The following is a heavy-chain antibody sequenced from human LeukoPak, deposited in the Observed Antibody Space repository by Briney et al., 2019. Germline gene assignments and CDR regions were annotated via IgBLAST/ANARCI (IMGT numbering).Heavy chain of an antibody. D-gene: IGHD6-13*01. V-gene: IGHV1-18*01. CDR2: ISAYNGNT. CDR1: GYTFTSYG. Sequence: ASVKVSCKASGYTFTSYGISWVRQAPGQGLEWMGWISAYNGNTNYAQKLQGRVTMTTDTSTSTAYMELRSLRSDDTAVYYCARRGSSWYGTSYYYYMDVWGKGTTVTISS. J-gene: IGHJ6*03. CDR3: ARRGSSWYGTSYYYYMDV.